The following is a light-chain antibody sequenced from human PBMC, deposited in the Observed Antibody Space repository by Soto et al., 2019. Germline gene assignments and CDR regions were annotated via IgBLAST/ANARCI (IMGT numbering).Light chain of an antibody. CDR2: GAS. J-gene: IGKJ1*01. CDR3: QRYNNWLWT. V-gene: IGKV3-15*01. CDR1: QSVSSN. Sequence: ETVTTHPPSIPSVPPPQNATLASRASQSVSSNLAWYQQKPGQAPRLLIYGASTRATGIPARFSGSGSGTEFTLTISSLQSEDFAVYYCQRYNNWLWTFGQGTKVDIK.